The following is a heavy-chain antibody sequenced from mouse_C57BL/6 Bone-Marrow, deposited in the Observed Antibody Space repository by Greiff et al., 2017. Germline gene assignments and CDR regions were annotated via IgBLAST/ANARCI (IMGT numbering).Heavy chain of an antibody. D-gene: IGHD1-1*01. CDR3: ASLYYDGRSYPPWFAY. V-gene: IGHV5-9*01. CDR1: GFTFSSYT. Sequence: EVKLQESGGGLVKPGGSLKLSCAASGFTFSSYTMSWVRQTPEKRLEWVATISGGGGNTYYPDSVKGRFTISRDTAKNTLYLQMSSLRSEDTALYYCASLYYDGRSYPPWFAYWGQGTLVTVSA. CDR2: ISGGGGNT. J-gene: IGHJ3*01.